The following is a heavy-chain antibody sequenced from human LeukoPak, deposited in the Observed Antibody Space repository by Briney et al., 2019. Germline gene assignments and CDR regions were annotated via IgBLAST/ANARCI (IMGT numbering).Heavy chain of an antibody. J-gene: IGHJ5*02. V-gene: IGHV4-39*07. D-gene: IGHD3-9*01. CDR2: IYYSGST. Sequence: SETLSLTCTVSGGSISSSSYYWGWIRQPPGKGLEWIGSIYYSGSTYYNPSLKSRVTISVDTSKNQFSLKLSSVTAADTAVYYCARGSEGVRYFDPVHWFDPWGQGTLVTVSS. CDR3: ARGSEGVRYFDPVHWFDP. CDR1: GGSISSSSYY.